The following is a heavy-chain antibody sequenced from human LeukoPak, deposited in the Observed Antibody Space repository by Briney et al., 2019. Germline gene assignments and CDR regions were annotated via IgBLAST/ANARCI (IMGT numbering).Heavy chain of an antibody. D-gene: IGHD3-3*01. CDR1: GGSLSGSY. CDR3: ARARRDSGYYKVDY. Sequence: SETLSLTCAVYGGSLSGSYWSWIRQPPGKGLEWIGEINHSGSANCNPSLKSRVTLSIDKSKNQFSLNVNSVTAADTAVYYCARARRDSGYYKVDYWGQGTLVTVSS. V-gene: IGHV4-34*01. J-gene: IGHJ4*02. CDR2: INHSGSA.